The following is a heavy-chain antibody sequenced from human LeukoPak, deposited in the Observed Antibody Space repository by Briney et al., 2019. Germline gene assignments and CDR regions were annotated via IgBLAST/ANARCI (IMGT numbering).Heavy chain of an antibody. CDR2: INHSGST. D-gene: IGHD3-22*01. V-gene: IGHV4-34*01. Sequence: PSETLSLTCAVYGGPFSGYYWSWIRQPPGKGLEWIGEINHSGSTNYNPSLKSRVTISVDTSKNQFSLKLSSVTAADTAVYYCARGGRYPDSSGYHLHAFDIWGQGTMVTVSS. CDR3: ARGGRYPDSSGYHLHAFDI. CDR1: GGPFSGYY. J-gene: IGHJ3*02.